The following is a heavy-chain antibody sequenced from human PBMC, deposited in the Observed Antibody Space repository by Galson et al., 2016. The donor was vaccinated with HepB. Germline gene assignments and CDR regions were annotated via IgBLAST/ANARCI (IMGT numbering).Heavy chain of an antibody. V-gene: IGHV1-2*02. CDR2: FNPNGGGT. D-gene: IGHD4-11*01. CDR1: GYTFTGFY. J-gene: IGHJ4*02. CDR3: AGPGYSSLVD. Sequence: SVKVSCKASGYTFTGFYIHWVRQAPGQGLGWMGWFNPNGGGTYYAQKFQDRVTMTGDTSVTTVYMELSRLRTDDTAVYYCAGPGYSSLVDWGQGTLVTVSS.